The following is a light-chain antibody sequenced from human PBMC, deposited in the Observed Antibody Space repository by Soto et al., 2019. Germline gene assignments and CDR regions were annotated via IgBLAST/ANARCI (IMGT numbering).Light chain of an antibody. CDR1: SSDVGAYNY. V-gene: IGLV2-14*01. J-gene: IGLJ1*01. Sequence: QSALTQPASVSGSLGQSITISCSGTSSDVGAYNYVSWYQQYPGKAPKLMIYHVTDRPSGVSNRFSGSKSGNTASLTISGLQAEDEADYYCCSYTTSNTRQIVFGTGTKVTVL. CDR3: CSYTTSNTRQIV. CDR2: HVT.